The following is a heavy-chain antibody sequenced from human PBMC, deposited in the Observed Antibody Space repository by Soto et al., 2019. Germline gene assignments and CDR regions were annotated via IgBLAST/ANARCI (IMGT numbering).Heavy chain of an antibody. CDR1: GYSFTSYW. CDR3: ATSAGNSGYYYGMDV. CDR2: IFPGDSNI. V-gene: IGHV5-51*01. J-gene: IGHJ6*02. D-gene: IGHD6-13*01. Sequence: GESLKISCKGSGYSFTSYWIGWMRQMPGKGLEWMGIIFPGDSNIRYSPSFQGHVTISADKSITTAYLQWTSLKASDTAMYYCATSAGNSGYYYGMDVWGQGTAVTVSS.